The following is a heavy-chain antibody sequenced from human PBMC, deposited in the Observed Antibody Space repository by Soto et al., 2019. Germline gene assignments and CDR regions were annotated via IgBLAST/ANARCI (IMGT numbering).Heavy chain of an antibody. D-gene: IGHD2-21*02. CDR1: GGTFSSYA. Sequence: SVKVSCKASGGTFSSYAISWVRQAPGQGLEWMGGIIPIFGTANYAQKFQGRVTITADESTSTAYMELSSLRSEDTVVYYCARDIPCLRLYGGNSPYYSYYGMDVWGQGTTVTFSS. J-gene: IGHJ6*02. CDR3: ARDIPCLRLYGGNSPYYSYYGMDV. V-gene: IGHV1-69*13. CDR2: IIPIFGTA.